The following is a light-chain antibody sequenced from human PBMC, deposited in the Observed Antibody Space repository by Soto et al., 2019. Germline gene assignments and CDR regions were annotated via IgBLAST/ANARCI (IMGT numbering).Light chain of an antibody. Sequence: DIQMTQSPSSLSASVGDRVTINCRASQSISSYLNWYQQKPGKAPKLLIYAASSLQSGVPSRFSGSGSGTDFTLTISSLQPEDFATYYCQHSYSSPYTFGQGTKLEIK. CDR3: QHSYSSPYT. J-gene: IGKJ2*01. CDR1: QSISSY. V-gene: IGKV1-39*01. CDR2: AAS.